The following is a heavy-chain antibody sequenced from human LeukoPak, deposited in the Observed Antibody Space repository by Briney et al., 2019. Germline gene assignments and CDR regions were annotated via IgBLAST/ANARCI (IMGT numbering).Heavy chain of an antibody. D-gene: IGHD3-10*01. V-gene: IGHV3-21*01. CDR3: AREGMVRGVIIY. CDR1: KFTFSSYS. J-gene: IGHJ4*02. Sequence: GGSLRLSCAASKFTFSSYSMNWVRQAPGKGLEWVSSISSSSTYIYYADSVKGRFTISRDNAKNSLYLQMNSLRAEDTAVYYCAREGMVRGVIIYWGQGTLVPVSS. CDR2: ISSSSTYI.